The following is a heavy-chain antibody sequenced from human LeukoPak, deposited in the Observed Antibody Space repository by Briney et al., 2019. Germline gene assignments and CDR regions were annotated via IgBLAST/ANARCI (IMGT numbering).Heavy chain of an antibody. CDR3: AREVVLSTSAWFEY. CDR1: GFTFSSYW. J-gene: IGHJ4*02. D-gene: IGHD3-22*01. Sequence: PGGSLRLSCAVSGFTFSSYWMSWVRQAPGKGLEWVANIKEDGTEKYYQDSVKGRFTISRDNAKNSLYLQMYSLRAEDTAVYYCAREVVLSTSAWFEYWGQGTLVTVSS. V-gene: IGHV3-7*01. CDR2: IKEDGTEK.